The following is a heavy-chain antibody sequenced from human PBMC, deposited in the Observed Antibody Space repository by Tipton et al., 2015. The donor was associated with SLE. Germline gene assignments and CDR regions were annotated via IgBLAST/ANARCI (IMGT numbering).Heavy chain of an antibody. D-gene: IGHD6-19*01. J-gene: IGHJ4*02. Sequence: QVQLVQSGAEVKKPGASVKVSCKASGYTFSRYGFIWVRQAPGQGLEWLGWISPYNHNTNYAQNFRGRVTLTTDGPTSTAYMEMRNLTPDDTAIYYCARGRVAEWDYWGQGTLVTVSS. CDR3: ARGRVAEWDY. CDR2: ISPYNHNT. CDR1: GYTFSRYG. V-gene: IGHV1-18*01.